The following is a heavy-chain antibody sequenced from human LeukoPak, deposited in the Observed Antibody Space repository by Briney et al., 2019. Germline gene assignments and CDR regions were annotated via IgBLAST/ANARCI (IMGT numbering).Heavy chain of an antibody. J-gene: IGHJ4*02. Sequence: SGTLSLTCAVSGGSISSSNWWSWVRQPPGKGLEWIGEIYHSGSTNYNPSLKSRVTISVDTSRNQFSLKLSSVTAADTAVYYCASGECSGGSCYALAGYWGQGTLVTVSS. CDR1: GGSISSSNW. V-gene: IGHV4-4*02. CDR3: ASGECSGGSCYALAGY. CDR2: IYHSGST. D-gene: IGHD2-15*01.